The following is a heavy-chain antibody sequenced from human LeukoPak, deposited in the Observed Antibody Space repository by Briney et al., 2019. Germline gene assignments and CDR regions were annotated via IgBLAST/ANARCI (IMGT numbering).Heavy chain of an antibody. D-gene: IGHD4-17*01. CDR1: GFTFSTYN. Sequence: GGSLRLSCAASGFTFSTYNMNWVRQAPGKGLEWVSSISRSSSYIYYADSVKGRFTISRDNAKNSLYLQMDSLRAEDTAVYYCARGGYDDYGVDYWGQGTLVTVSS. CDR3: ARGGYDDYGVDY. V-gene: IGHV3-21*01. CDR2: ISRSSSYI. J-gene: IGHJ4*02.